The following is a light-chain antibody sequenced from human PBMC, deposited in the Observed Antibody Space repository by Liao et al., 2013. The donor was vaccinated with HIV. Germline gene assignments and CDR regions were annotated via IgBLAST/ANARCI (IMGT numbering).Light chain of an antibody. CDR3: QVWDGKNDHYV. J-gene: IGLJ1*01. Sequence: SYELTQPPSVSVAPGKTATITCGGDNIGSKSVHWYQQKPGQAPVLVIYYDMDRPSGIPERFSGSNSGNTATLTISRVEAGDEADYYCQVWDGKNDHYVFGSATKVTVL. CDR2: YDM. CDR1: NIGSKS. V-gene: IGLV3-21*04.